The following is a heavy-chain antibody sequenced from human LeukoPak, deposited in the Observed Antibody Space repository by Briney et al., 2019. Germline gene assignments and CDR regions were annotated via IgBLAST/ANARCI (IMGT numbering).Heavy chain of an antibody. CDR1: GFTVSSNY. Sequence: GGSLRLSCAASGFTVSSNYMNRVRQAPGKGLEWVSYISSSSSTIYYADSVKGRFTISRDNAKNSLYLQMNSLRAEDTAVYYCATPPPLRTDAFDIWGQGTMVTVSS. D-gene: IGHD4-17*01. CDR3: ATPPPLRTDAFDI. V-gene: IGHV3-48*01. CDR2: ISSSSSTI. J-gene: IGHJ3*02.